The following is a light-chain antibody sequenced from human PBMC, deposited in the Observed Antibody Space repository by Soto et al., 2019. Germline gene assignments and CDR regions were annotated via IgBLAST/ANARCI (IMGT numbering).Light chain of an antibody. CDR1: ALPKQY. J-gene: IGLJ2*01. Sequence: SYELTQPPSVSVSPGQTARITCSGDALPKQYAYWYQQKPGQAPVLVIYKDSERPSGIPERFSXSSSGXTVTXTISGVQAEDEADYYCQSADSSGTYVVFGGGTKLTVL. CDR3: QSADSSGTYVV. CDR2: KDS. V-gene: IGLV3-25*03.